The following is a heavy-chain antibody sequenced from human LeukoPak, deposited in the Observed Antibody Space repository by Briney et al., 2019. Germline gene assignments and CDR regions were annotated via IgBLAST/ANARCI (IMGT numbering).Heavy chain of an antibody. CDR3: AKDRVRELLDY. CDR2: IWSDGSNK. CDR1: GFTFSTYG. J-gene: IGHJ4*02. D-gene: IGHD1-26*01. V-gene: IGHV3-33*06. Sequence: PGRSLRLSCAASGFTFSTYGMHWVRQAPGKGLEWVAIIWSDGSNKYYADSVKGRFTISRDNSKKTLYLQMNSLRAEDTAVYYCAKDRVRELLDYWGQGTLVTVSS.